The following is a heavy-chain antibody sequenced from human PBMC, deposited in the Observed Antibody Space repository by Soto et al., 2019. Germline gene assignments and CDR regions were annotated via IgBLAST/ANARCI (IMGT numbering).Heavy chain of an antibody. CDR3: AREADIVVVPAATTYYFDY. Sequence: GASVKVSCKASGYTFTSYDINWVRQATGQGLEWMGWMNPNSGNTGYAQKFQGRVTMTRNTSISTAYMELSSLRSEDTAVYYCAREADIVVVPAATTYYFDYWGQGTLVTVCS. J-gene: IGHJ4*02. CDR1: GYTFTSYD. CDR2: MNPNSGNT. V-gene: IGHV1-8*01. D-gene: IGHD2-2*01.